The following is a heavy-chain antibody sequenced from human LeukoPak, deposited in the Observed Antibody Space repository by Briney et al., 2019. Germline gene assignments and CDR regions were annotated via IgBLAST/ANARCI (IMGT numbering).Heavy chain of an antibody. Sequence: SETLSLTCTVSGGSISSYYWSWIRQPPGKGLEWIGYLYSSGSTNYNPSLKSRVTMSVDTSKNQFSLKLSSVTAADTAVYYCARAGNTVGMDVWGQGTTVTVSS. J-gene: IGHJ6*02. CDR3: ARAGNTVGMDV. D-gene: IGHD1-14*01. V-gene: IGHV4-59*12. CDR1: GGSISSYY. CDR2: LYSSGST.